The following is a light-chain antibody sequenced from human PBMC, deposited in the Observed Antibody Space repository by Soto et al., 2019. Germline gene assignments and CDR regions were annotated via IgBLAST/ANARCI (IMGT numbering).Light chain of an antibody. CDR3: CSYAGSSTWV. Sequence: QSALTQPASVSGSPGQSITISCTATSSDGGSYNLVSWYQQHPGKAPKLMIYEGSKRPSGVSNRFSGSKSGNTASLTISGLQAEDEADYYCCSYAGSSTWVFGGGTKVTVL. J-gene: IGLJ2*01. CDR1: SSDGGSYNL. CDR2: EGS. V-gene: IGLV2-23*01.